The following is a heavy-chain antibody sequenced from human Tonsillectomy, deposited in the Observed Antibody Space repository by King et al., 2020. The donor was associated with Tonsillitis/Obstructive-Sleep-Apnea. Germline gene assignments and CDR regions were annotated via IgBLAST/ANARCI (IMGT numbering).Heavy chain of an antibody. CDR1: GFTFSSYS. J-gene: IGHJ6*03. D-gene: IGHD3-3*01. Sequence: VQLVESGGGLVQPGGSLRLSCAASGFTFSSYSMNWVRQAPGKGLEWVSYISSISSTIYYGDSVKGRFTISRDNAKNSLYLQMNSLRDEDTAVYYCATPVRFLEWFSKSMDVWGKGTTVTVSS. CDR2: ISSISSTI. V-gene: IGHV3-48*02. CDR3: ATPVRFLEWFSKSMDV.